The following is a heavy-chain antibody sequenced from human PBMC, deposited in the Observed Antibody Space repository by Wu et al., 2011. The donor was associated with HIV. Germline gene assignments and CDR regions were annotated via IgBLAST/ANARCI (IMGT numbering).Heavy chain of an antibody. CDR1: GYTFAGYY. CDR3: ARGMGTTARPYYFDY. CDR2: IVPMFGTA. J-gene: IGHJ4*02. D-gene: IGHD1-14*01. V-gene: IGHV1-69*06. Sequence: QVQLVQSGAEVKKPGASVKVSCKASGYTFAGYYIHWVRQAPGQGPEWMGRIVPMFGTANYAQKFQGRVTITADKSTSTAYMELSSLRSEDTAVYYCARGMGTTARPYYFDYWGQGTLVTVSS.